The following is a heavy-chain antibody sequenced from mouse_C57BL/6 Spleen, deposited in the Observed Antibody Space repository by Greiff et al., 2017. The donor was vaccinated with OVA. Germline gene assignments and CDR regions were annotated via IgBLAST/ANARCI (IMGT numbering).Heavy chain of an antibody. CDR1: GYTFTDYY. D-gene: IGHD2-4*01. Sequence: VQLQQSGPELVKPGASVKISCKASGYTFTDYYMNWVKQSHGKSLEWIGDINPNNGGTSYNQKFKGKATLTVDKPSSTAYMELRSLTSEDSAVYYCARSGGLRRGGDYWGQGTTLTVSS. J-gene: IGHJ2*01. V-gene: IGHV1-26*01. CDR3: ARSGGLRRGGDY. CDR2: INPNNGGT.